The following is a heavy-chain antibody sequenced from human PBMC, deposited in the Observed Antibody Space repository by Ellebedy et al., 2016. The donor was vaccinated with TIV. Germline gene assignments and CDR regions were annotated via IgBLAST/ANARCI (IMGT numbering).Heavy chain of an antibody. CDR3: ARAKAGTGSSDY. CDR2: INPDGSST. CDR1: GFTFSSYW. Sequence: PGGSLRLSCAASGFTFSSYWMHRVRQGPGKGLLWVSRINPDGSSTSYADSVKGRFTISRDNAKNTLYLQMNSLRAEDTAVYYCARAKAGTGSSDYWGQGTLVTVSS. J-gene: IGHJ4*02. V-gene: IGHV3-74*01. D-gene: IGHD3-10*01.